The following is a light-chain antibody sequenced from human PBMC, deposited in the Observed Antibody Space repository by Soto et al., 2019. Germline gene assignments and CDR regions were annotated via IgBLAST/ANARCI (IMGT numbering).Light chain of an antibody. V-gene: IGKV3-15*01. CDR1: QIIRTN. CDR3: QQHNNWPPWT. Sequence: ETVMSQSPATLSVSPGGRATLSCRASQIIRTNLAWYQHKPGQTPRLLIYDTSTRATGVPTRFSGSRSGAEFTLTINSLQSEDFAVYFCQQHNNWPPWTFGQGTKVDIK. J-gene: IGKJ1*01. CDR2: DTS.